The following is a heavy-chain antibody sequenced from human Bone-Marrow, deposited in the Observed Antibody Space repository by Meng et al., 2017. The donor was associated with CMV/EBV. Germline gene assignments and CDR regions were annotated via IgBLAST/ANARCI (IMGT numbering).Heavy chain of an antibody. Sequence: ASVQDFCNASGYTFTAHYFHWLRQASGQGLEWMGWIQPHRGDTNYAQQSQGRVTLTRDTSINTGYMELTRLTSDVTAVYYCARDNNWGPDYWGQGTRVTVSS. CDR3: ARDNNWGPDY. CDR2: IQPHRGDT. J-gene: IGHJ4*02. V-gene: IGHV1-2*02. CDR1: GYTFTAHY. D-gene: IGHD7-27*01.